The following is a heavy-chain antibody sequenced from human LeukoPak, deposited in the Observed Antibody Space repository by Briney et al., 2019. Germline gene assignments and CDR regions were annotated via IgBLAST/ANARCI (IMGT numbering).Heavy chain of an antibody. Sequence: ASVKVSCKASGYTFTSYYMHWVRQAPGQGLEWMGIINPSGGSTSYAQKFQGRVTMTRDMSTSTVYMVLSSLRSEDTAVYYCARTARPWDIALGPNDAFDIWGQGTMVTVSS. CDR1: GYTFTSYY. D-gene: IGHD6-6*01. V-gene: IGHV1-46*01. J-gene: IGHJ3*02. CDR3: ARTARPWDIALGPNDAFDI. CDR2: INPSGGST.